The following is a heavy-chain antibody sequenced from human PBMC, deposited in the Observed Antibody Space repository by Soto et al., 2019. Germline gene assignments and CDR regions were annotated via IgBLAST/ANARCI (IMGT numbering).Heavy chain of an antibody. CDR3: ARLPRDCNKTSCYYADH. D-gene: IGHD3-3*01. Sequence: PGESLRISCRGSAYVVNTNLVGLVRQLPGRGLEWVGIMYPGDSDTRYNPSLQGHVTLSVDVTVSTAFLQWRSLETSDTGMYFCARLPRDCNKTSCYYADHWGQGTQVTVSS. CDR1: AYVVNTNL. V-gene: IGHV5-51*01. J-gene: IGHJ4*02. CDR2: MYPGDSDT.